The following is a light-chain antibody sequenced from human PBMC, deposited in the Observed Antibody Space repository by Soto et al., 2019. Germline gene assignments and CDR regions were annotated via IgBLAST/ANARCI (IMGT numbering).Light chain of an antibody. V-gene: IGKV3-11*01. Sequence: VLTQSPATLSLSPGERATLFCKASQSVGIYMGWFQQKPGQAPRVLIYDATNRAGGVPARFSGSGSGTDFTRTISSLEAEDSAVYYCQQRDIWPPLTFGGGTKLEIK. J-gene: IGKJ4*01. CDR1: QSVGIY. CDR2: DAT. CDR3: QQRDIWPPLT.